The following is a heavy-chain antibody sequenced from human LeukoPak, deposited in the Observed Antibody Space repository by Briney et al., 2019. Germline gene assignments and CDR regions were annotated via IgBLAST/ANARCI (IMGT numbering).Heavy chain of an antibody. V-gene: IGHV3-23*01. CDR1: GFTFSSYA. D-gene: IGHD5-24*01. CDR2: ISASGGST. J-gene: IGHJ4*02. Sequence: PGGSLRLSCAASGFTFSSYAMSWVRQAPGKGLEWVSAISASGGSTYYADSVKGRFTISRDNSKNTLYVQMNSLRAEDTAVYYCARGGDGYNSPSDYWGQGTLVTVSS. CDR3: ARGGDGYNSPSDY.